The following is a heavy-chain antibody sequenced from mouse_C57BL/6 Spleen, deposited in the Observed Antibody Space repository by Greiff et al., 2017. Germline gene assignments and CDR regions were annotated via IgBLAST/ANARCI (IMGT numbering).Heavy chain of an antibody. CDR3: ARIDYDFLYYFDY. V-gene: IGHV1-54*01. CDR1: GYAFTNYL. Sequence: QVQLKQSGAELVRPGTSVKVSCKASGYAFTNYLIEWVKQRPGQGLEWIGVINPGSGGTNYNEKFKGKATLTADKSSSTAYMQLSSLTSEDSAVYFCARIDYDFLYYFDYWGQGTTLTVSS. CDR2: INPGSGGT. D-gene: IGHD2-4*01. J-gene: IGHJ2*01.